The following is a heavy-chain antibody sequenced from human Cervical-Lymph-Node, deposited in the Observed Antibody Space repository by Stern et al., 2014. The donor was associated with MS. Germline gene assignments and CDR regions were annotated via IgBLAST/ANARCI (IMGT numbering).Heavy chain of an antibody. D-gene: IGHD1-14*01. Sequence: QLVQSGAELIRPGESLKISCKGSGFKFSIYWIAWVRQMPGKGLECMGIIYPGDSETRYSPSFQGQVTMSADKSTSTAYLQWSSLNASDTAMYFCARQTTAWASDVWGQGTLVTVSS. V-gene: IGHV5-51*01. CDR1: GFKFSIYW. CDR3: ARQTTAWASDV. CDR2: IYPGDSET. J-gene: IGHJ4*02.